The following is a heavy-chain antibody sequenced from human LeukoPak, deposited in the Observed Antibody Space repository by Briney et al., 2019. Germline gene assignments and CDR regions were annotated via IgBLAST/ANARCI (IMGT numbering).Heavy chain of an antibody. Sequence: SQTLSLTCTVSGGSISSGGYYWSWIRQPPGKGLEWIGYIYYSGSTNYNPSLKSRVTISVDTSKNQFSLKLSSVTAADTAVYYCARGSRRFGELLSQDYWGQGTLVTVSS. D-gene: IGHD3-10*01. V-gene: IGHV4-61*08. CDR2: IYYSGST. J-gene: IGHJ4*02. CDR3: ARGSRRFGELLSQDY. CDR1: GGSISSGGYY.